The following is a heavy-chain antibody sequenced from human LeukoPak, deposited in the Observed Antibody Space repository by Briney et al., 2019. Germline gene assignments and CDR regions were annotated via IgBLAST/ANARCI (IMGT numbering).Heavy chain of an antibody. CDR2: INWNSNNI. D-gene: IGHD7-27*01. CDR3: AKDLTAAGLYYFDS. V-gene: IGHV3-9*03. CDR1: GFTFDDYA. Sequence: PGGSLRLSCAASGFTFDDYAMHWVRQAPGKGLEWVSGINWNSNNIDYAASVKGRLTISRDNAKNSLYLQMNSLRAEDMAFYYCAKDLTAAGLYYFDSWGQGTLVTVSS. J-gene: IGHJ4*02.